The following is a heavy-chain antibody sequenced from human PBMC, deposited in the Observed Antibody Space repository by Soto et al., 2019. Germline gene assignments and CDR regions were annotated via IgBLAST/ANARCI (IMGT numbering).Heavy chain of an antibody. Sequence: GGSLRLSCAASGFTFSSYWMSWVRQAPGKGLEWVANIKQDGSEKYYVDSVKGRFTISRDNPKNSLYLQMNSLRAEDTAVYYCARDKVIAVAGTMDYWGQGTLVTVSS. D-gene: IGHD6-19*01. V-gene: IGHV3-7*05. CDR2: IKQDGSEK. J-gene: IGHJ4*02. CDR3: ARDKVIAVAGTMDY. CDR1: GFTFSSYW.